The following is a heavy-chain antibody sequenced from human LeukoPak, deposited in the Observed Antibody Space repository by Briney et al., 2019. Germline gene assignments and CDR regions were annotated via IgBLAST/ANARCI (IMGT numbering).Heavy chain of an antibody. CDR2: ISSSSSTI. V-gene: IGHV3-48*01. CDR1: GFTFSSYS. CDR3: ARAPFRSFDY. J-gene: IGHJ4*02. Sequence: GGSLRLSCAASGFTFSSYSMNWVRQAPGKGLEWVSYISSSSSTIYYADSVKGRFTISRDNAKNSLYLQMNSLRAEDTAVYYCARAPFRSFDYWGQGTLVTASS. D-gene: IGHD3-10*01.